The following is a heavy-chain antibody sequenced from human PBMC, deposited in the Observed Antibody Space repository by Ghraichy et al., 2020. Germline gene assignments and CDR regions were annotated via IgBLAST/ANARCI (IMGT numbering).Heavy chain of an antibody. CDR1: GDSVSSNSAA. J-gene: IGHJ4*02. CDR3: AREVSSRADFDYWGRSRPDFDY. CDR2: TYYKSKWFN. D-gene: IGHD6-13*01. Sequence: SQTLSLTCAISGDSVSSNSAAWNWIRQSPSRGLEWLGRTYYKSKWFNDYAVSVKSRITINPDTSKNQFSLQLNSVTPEDTAVYYCAREVSSRADFDYWGRSRPDFDYWGQGTLVTVSS. V-gene: IGHV6-1*01.